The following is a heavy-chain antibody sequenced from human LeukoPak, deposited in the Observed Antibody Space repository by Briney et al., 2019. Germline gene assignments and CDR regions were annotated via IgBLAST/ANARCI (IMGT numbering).Heavy chain of an antibody. V-gene: IGHV1-46*01. CDR3: ARVQKMKRARNQIPYAFDI. D-gene: IGHD1-1*01. CDR2: INPSGGST. CDR1: GYTFTSYY. Sequence: GASVKVSCKASGYTFTSYYMHWVRQAPGQGLEWMGIINPSGGSTSYAQKFQGRVTMTRDTSTSTVYMELSSLRSEDTAVYYCARVQKMKRARNQIPYAFDIWGQGTMVTVSS. J-gene: IGHJ3*02.